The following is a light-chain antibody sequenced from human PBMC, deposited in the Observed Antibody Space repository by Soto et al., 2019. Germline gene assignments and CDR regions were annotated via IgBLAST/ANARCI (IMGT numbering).Light chain of an antibody. CDR1: QSISSS. CDR3: HQSGISPLT. CDR2: GAS. Sequence: EIVMTQSPATLSVSPGERVTLSCRASQSISSSLAWYQQRPGQPPRLLIYGASTRAAGIPPRFTGSGSGTDFTLTISRLDPEDFAVYYCHQSGISPLTFGPGTKVDIK. J-gene: IGKJ3*01. V-gene: IGKV3-15*01.